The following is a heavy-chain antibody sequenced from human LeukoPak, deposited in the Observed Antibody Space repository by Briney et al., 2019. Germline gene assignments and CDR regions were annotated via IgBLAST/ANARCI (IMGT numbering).Heavy chain of an antibody. CDR2: ISGSGGST. CDR1: GFTFSSYA. V-gene: IGHV3-23*01. CDR3: AKVSCSGGSPYYYGMDV. D-gene: IGHD2-15*01. J-gene: IGHJ6*02. Sequence: GGSLRLSCAASGFTFSSYAMSWVRQAPGKGLEWVSAISGSGGSTYYADSVKGRFTISRDNSKNTLYLQMNSLRAEDTAVYYCAKVSCSGGSPYYYGMDVWGQGTTVTVSS.